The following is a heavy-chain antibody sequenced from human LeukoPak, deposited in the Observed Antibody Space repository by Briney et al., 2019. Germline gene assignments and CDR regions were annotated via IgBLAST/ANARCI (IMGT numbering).Heavy chain of an antibody. D-gene: IGHD3-16*02. CDR2: FYPEDGET. J-gene: IGHJ4*02. CDR3: ATGGENYDYVWGSYRPLDY. V-gene: IGHV1-24*01. CDR1: GYTLTELS. Sequence: AASVKVSCKVSGYTLTELSMHWVRQAPGKGLEWMGGFYPEDGETIYAQKFQGRVTMTEDTSTDTAYMELSSLRSEDTAVYYCATGGENYDYVWGSYRPLDYWGQGTLVTVSS.